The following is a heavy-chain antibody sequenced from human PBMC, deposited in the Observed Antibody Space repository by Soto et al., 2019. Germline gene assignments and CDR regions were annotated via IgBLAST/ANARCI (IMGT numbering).Heavy chain of an antibody. V-gene: IGHV3-11*06. J-gene: IGHJ4*02. Sequence: GWSLRLSCECSVFTFIDYYISWIRQAPGKGLEWISYSSNSGTFSRYADSVKGRFSISRDNTKNLLYLQMNSLRAEDTAVYYCARSGDNYNRLDYWGQGTPVTVSS. CDR2: SSNSGTFS. CDR1: VFTFIDYY. D-gene: IGHD1-1*01. CDR3: ARSGDNYNRLDY.